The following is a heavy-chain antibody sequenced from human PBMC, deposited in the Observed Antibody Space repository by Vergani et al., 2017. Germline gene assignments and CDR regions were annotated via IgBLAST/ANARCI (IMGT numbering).Heavy chain of an antibody. V-gene: IGHV4-61*10. D-gene: IGHD3-10*01. CDR2: IYYSGST. CDR3: ARVYGSGSFDY. Sequence: QVQLQESGPGLVKPSETLSLTCTVSGGSVNSGSYYWSWIRQPAGKGLEWIGYIYYSGSTNYNPSLKSRVTISVDTSKNQFSLKLGSVTAADTAVYYCARVYGSGSFDYWGQGTLVTVSS. J-gene: IGHJ4*02. CDR1: GGSVNSGSYY.